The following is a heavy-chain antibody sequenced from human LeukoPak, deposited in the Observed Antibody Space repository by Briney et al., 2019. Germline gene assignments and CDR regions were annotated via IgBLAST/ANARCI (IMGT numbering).Heavy chain of an antibody. CDR2: IYYSGST. D-gene: IGHD3-22*01. CDR3: ARSPEYYYDSSGYSDAFDI. J-gene: IGHJ3*02. V-gene: IGHV4-59*01. Sequence: SETLSLTCTVSGGSISSYYWSWIRQPPGKGLEWIGYIYYSGSTNYNPSLKSRVTISVDTSKNQFSLKLSSVTAPDTAVYYCARSPEYYYDSSGYSDAFDIWGQGTMVTVSS. CDR1: GGSISSYY.